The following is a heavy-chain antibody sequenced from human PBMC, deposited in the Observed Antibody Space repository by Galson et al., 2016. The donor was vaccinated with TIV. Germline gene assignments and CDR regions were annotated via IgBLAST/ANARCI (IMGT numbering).Heavy chain of an antibody. J-gene: IGHJ4*02. D-gene: IGHD3-9*01. CDR2: ITPINGDT. V-gene: IGHV1-2*02. CDR3: ARDRNTYYFDIPFDY. Sequence: SVKVSCKASGYMFTDYYINWVRQAPGQGLEWMGWITPINGDTKYAQKFQGRVAMTRDKSISTAYLELNRVTTDDTAVYYCARDRNTYYFDIPFDYWGQGTQVTVSS. CDR1: GYMFTDYY.